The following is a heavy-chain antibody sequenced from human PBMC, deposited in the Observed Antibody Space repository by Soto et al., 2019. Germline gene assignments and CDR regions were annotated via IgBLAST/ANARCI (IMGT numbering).Heavy chain of an antibody. CDR2: ISKDESHS. D-gene: IGHD4-17*01. Sequence: QVQLVESGGGVFQLGRSLRLSCEAPGFNFRTYGINWVRQAPAKGLEGWALISKDESHSYFANSVKGRFTTSRDNSQNKAFLQVNSLRADDTAVYFCARGTDYADLGNAEYFHPWGQGTLVTVSS. CDR3: ARGTDYADLGNAEYFHP. J-gene: IGHJ1*01. CDR1: GFNFRTYG. V-gene: IGHV3-30*03.